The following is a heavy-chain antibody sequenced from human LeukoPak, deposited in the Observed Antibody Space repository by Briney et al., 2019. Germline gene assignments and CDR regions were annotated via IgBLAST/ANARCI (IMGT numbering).Heavy chain of an antibody. CDR3: ARDMGGSWYISGWFDP. Sequence: SETLSLTYTVSGGSISSYYWSWIRQPAGKGLEWIGRIYTSGSTNYNPSLKRRVTMSVDTSKNQFSLKLSSVTAADTAVYYCARDMGGSWYISGWFDPGGQEPWSPSPQ. D-gene: IGHD6-13*01. CDR2: IYTSGST. J-gene: IGHJ5*02. V-gene: IGHV4-4*07. CDR1: GGSISSYY.